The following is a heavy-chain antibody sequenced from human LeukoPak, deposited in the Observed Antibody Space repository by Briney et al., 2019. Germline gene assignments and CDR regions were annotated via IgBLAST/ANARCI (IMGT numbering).Heavy chain of an antibody. CDR2: IKQDGSEN. Sequence: PGGSLRLSCAASGFSISSYWMSWVRQAPGKGLEWVANIKQDGSENYYVDSVKGRSTTSRDNAKSSLYLQMNSLRAEDTAVYYCARGNYFGDYVGVGIYFDYWGQGNLVTVSS. V-gene: IGHV3-7*01. J-gene: IGHJ4*02. CDR1: GFSISSYW. D-gene: IGHD4-17*01. CDR3: ARGNYFGDYVGVGIYFDY.